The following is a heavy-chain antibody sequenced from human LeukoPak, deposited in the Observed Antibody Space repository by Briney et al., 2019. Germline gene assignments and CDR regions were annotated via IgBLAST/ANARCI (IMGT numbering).Heavy chain of an antibody. V-gene: IGHV1-18*01. CDR3: ARDPTPAYSSGWYDAFDI. Sequence: ASVKVSRKASGYTFTSYGISWVRQAPGQGLEWMGWISAYNGNTNYAQKLQGRVTMTTDTSTSTAYMELRSLRSDDTAVYYCARDPTPAYSSGWYDAFDIWGQGTMVTVSS. CDR2: ISAYNGNT. CDR1: GYTFTSYG. J-gene: IGHJ3*02. D-gene: IGHD6-19*01.